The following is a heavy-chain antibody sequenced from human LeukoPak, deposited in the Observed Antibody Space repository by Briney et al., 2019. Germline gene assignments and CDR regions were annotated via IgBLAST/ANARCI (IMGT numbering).Heavy chain of an antibody. D-gene: IGHD3-10*01. Sequence: SVKVSCKASGGTFSSYPISWVRQAPGQGLEWMGGIIPIFGTANYAQKFQGRVTITADESTSTAYMELSSLRSEDTAVYYCARGGYYGSGSYYKRSGRGSYYYYYYMDVWGKGTTVTVSS. V-gene: IGHV1-69*13. J-gene: IGHJ6*03. CDR1: GGTFSSYP. CDR3: ARGGYYGSGSYYKRSGRGSYYYYYYMDV. CDR2: IIPIFGTA.